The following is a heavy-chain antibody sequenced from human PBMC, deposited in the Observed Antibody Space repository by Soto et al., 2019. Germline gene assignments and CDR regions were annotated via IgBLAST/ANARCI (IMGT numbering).Heavy chain of an antibody. J-gene: IGHJ4*02. Sequence: QVQVVESGGGVVQPGRSLRLSCAASGFTFSNFGMHWVRQAPGKGLEWVAVIWHAGREKYYADFVEGRFTISRDNSMNTLNMQMNSLRAEDTAVYHGARYPGKDEAIDYWGQGTLVTVSS. CDR1: GFTFSNFG. CDR2: IWHAGREK. V-gene: IGHV3-33*01. CDR3: ARYPGKDEAIDY.